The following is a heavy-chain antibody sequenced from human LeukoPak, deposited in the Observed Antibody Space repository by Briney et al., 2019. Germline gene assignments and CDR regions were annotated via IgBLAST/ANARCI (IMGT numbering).Heavy chain of an antibody. CDR3: AELGITMIGGV. V-gene: IGHV3-7*01. D-gene: IGHD3-10*02. CDR2: IKKDGSEK. CDR1: GFTFSSYW. Sequence: GGSLRLSCAASGFTFSSYWMSWVRQAPGKGLEWVANIKKDGSEKYYVDSVKGRFTISRDNAKTSLYLQMNSLRAEDTAVYYCAELGITMIGGVWGKGTTVTIFS. J-gene: IGHJ6*04.